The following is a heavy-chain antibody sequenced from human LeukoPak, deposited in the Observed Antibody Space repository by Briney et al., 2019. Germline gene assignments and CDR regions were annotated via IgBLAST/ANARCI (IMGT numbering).Heavy chain of an antibody. CDR1: GFTFSSYA. Sequence: SGGSLRLSCAASGFTFSSYAMSWVRQAPGKGLEWVSAISGSGASTYYADSVKGRFTISRDNSKNTLYLQINSLRDEDTAVYYCARDSGSYGINYFDYWGQGTLVTVSS. CDR2: ISGSGAST. J-gene: IGHJ4*02. D-gene: IGHD1-26*01. V-gene: IGHV3-23*01. CDR3: ARDSGSYGINYFDY.